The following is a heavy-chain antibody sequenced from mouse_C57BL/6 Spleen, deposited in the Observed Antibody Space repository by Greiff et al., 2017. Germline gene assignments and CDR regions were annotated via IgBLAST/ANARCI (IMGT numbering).Heavy chain of an antibody. CDR2: IDPSDSET. J-gene: IGHJ3*01. V-gene: IGHV1-52*01. D-gene: IGHD2-5*01. CDR1: GYTFTSYW. CDR3: ARTLYYSNYEAWFAY. Sequence: QVQLQQPGAELVRPGSSVKLSCKASGYTFTSYWMHWVKQRPIQGLEWIGNIDPSDSETHYNQKFKDKATLTVDKSSSTAYMQLSSLTSEDSAVYYCARTLYYSNYEAWFAYWGQGTLVTVSA.